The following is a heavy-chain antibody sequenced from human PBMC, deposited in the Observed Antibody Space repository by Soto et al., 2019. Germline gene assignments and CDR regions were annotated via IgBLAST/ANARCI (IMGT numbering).Heavy chain of an antibody. V-gene: IGHV3-21*01. CDR2: ISSSSSYI. CDR1: GFTFSSYS. CDR3: ARGLYLGASNDFDY. Sequence: EVQLVESGGGLVKPGGSLRLSCAASGFTFSSYSMNWVRQAPGKGLEWVSSISSSSSYIYYADSVKGRFTISRDNAKNSLYLQMNSLRAEDTAVYYCARGLYLGASNDFDYWGQGTLVTVSS. J-gene: IGHJ4*02. D-gene: IGHD5-12*01.